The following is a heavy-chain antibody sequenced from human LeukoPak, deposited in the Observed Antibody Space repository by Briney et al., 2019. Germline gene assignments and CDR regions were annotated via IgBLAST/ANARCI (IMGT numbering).Heavy chain of an antibody. D-gene: IGHD2-15*01. CDR1: VFTFDDYG. V-gene: IGHV3-20*04. J-gene: IGHJ6*03. CDR3: ARDRGYCSGGSCYFRYYYYYYMDV. CDR2: INWNGGST. Sequence: GGSVRLFCAASVFTFDDYGLIWVRQARGKGLECVTGINWNGGSTGYADSVKGRFTISRDNAKNSLYLQMNSLRAEDTALYYCARDRGYCSGGSCYFRYYYYYYMDVWGKGTTVTVPS.